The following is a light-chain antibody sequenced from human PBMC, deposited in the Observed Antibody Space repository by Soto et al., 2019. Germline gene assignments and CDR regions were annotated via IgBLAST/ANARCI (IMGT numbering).Light chain of an antibody. Sequence: DIQMTQSPSTLSASVGDRVTITCRASQSISNWLAWYQQKPGKAPKLLIYKASNLEDGVPSRFSGSGSRTEFTITISSLQPDDFATYYCQQYNTYPLTFGGGTTVEIK. V-gene: IGKV1-5*03. CDR2: KAS. J-gene: IGKJ4*01. CDR3: QQYNTYPLT. CDR1: QSISNW.